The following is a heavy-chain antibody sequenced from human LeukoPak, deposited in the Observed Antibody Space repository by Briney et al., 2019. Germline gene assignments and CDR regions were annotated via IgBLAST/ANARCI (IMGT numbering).Heavy chain of an antibody. CDR3: ARQSSCGSVYYFDY. V-gene: IGHV4-59*08. D-gene: IGHD5-18*01. J-gene: IGHJ4*02. Sequence: PSETLSLTCTVSGGSISSYYCSWIRHPPGKGLEWVGYIYYSGSTNYNPSLKRRVTISVDTSKNQISLKLSSVTAADTAVYYCARQSSCGSVYYFDYWGQGTLVTVSS. CDR1: GGSISSYY. CDR2: IYYSGST.